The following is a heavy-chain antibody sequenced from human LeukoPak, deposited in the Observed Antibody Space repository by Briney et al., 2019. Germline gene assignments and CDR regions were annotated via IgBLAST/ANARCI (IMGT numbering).Heavy chain of an antibody. CDR3: ARDWAHGSFDY. CDR1: GYTFSGYS. V-gene: IGHV1-46*01. CDR2: INPSSGSA. D-gene: IGHD3-10*01. J-gene: IGHJ4*02. Sequence: ASVKVSCKASGYTFSGYSMHWVRQAPGQGPERMGMINPSSGSATYAQKFQGSVTMTRDTSTTTLYMELSSLRSEDTAVYYCARDWAHGSFDYWGQGTPVIVSS.